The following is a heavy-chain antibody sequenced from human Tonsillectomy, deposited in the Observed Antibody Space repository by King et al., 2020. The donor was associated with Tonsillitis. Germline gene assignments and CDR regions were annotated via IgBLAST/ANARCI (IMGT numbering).Heavy chain of an antibody. CDR1: GGSISSGGYY. V-gene: IGHV4-31*01. D-gene: IGHD3-3*01. J-gene: IGHJ2*01. Sequence: VQLQESGPGLVKPSQTPSLTCTVSGGSISSGGYYWSWIRQHPGKGLEWIGYIYYSGSTYYNPSLKSLVTISVDTSKNQFSLKLSSVTAADTAVYYCARAPEYYDFWSGYYTGGDWYFDLWGRGTLVTVSS. CDR3: ARAPEYYDFWSGYYTGGDWYFDL. CDR2: IYYSGST.